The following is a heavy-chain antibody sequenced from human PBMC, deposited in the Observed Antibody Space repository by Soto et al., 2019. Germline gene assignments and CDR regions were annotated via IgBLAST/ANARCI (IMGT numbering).Heavy chain of an antibody. CDR3: ARSSAGSNYFDY. D-gene: IGHD6-13*01. J-gene: IGHJ4*02. CDR1: GGSIRSYY. V-gene: IGHV4-59*01. Sequence: QVQLQESGPGLMKPSETLSLTCTVSGGSIRSYYWSWIRQTPGKGLDWIGYIYSSGSTNYNPSLKSRVTISIDTSKNQFSLQLSSVTAADTAVYHCARSSAGSNYFDYWGRGTLVTVSS. CDR2: IYSSGST.